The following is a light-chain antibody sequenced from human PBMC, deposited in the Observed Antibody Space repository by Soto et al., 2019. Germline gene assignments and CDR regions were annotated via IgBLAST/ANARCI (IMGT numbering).Light chain of an antibody. CDR1: SGSIANNY. CDR3: ATWDDSLKTYV. J-gene: IGLJ1*01. CDR2: EDN. Sequence: LTQPHSLSESPGKTVTISCTRSSGSIANNYVQWYQQRPGSAPIIVIYEDNQRPSGVPDRFSGSKSGTSASLAISGLRSEDEADYYCATWDDSLKTYVFGNGTKVTVL. V-gene: IGLV6-57*04.